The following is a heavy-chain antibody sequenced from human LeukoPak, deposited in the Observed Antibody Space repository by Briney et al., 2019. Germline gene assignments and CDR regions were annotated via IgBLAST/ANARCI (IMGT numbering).Heavy chain of an antibody. J-gene: IGHJ4*02. Sequence: PEGSLRLSCAASGFTFRSYGMHWVRQAPGKGLEWVAIIWYDGTNKYYADSVKGRFTISRDNSKNTLYLQMNSLRVEDTAVYYCASGRMVRGVTISYYFDYWGQGTLVTVPS. CDR2: IWYDGTNK. CDR3: ASGRMVRGVTISYYFDY. CDR1: GFTFRSYG. D-gene: IGHD3-10*01. V-gene: IGHV3-33*01.